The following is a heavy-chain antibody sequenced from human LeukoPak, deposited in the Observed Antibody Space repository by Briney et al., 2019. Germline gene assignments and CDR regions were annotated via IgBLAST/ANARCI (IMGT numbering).Heavy chain of an antibody. CDR3: ARGSGSSWYGYYYYYYMDV. D-gene: IGHD6-13*01. CDR1: GSSISSAYY. V-gene: IGHV4-38-2*02. Sequence: PSETLSLTCTVSGSSISSAYYWVWIRQPPGKGLEWIANIYHSGNTYYNPPLKSRVTISVDTSKNQFSLKLSSVTAADTAVYYCARGSGSSWYGYYYYYYMDVWGKGTTVTVSS. J-gene: IGHJ6*03. CDR2: IYHSGNT.